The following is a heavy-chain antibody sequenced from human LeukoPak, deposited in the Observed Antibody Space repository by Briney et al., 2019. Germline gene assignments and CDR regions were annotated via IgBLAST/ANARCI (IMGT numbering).Heavy chain of an antibody. CDR3: ARWRGSTSERSDY. D-gene: IGHD2-2*01. V-gene: IGHV3-7*01. J-gene: IGHJ4*02. CDR2: IKQDGSAK. Sequence: GGSLRLSCTASGFTFSDYWMTWVRQAPGKGXXXXANIKQDGSAKYYVDSVKGRFTISRDNAKNSLYLQMDSLRVEDTATYYCARWRGSTSERSDYWGQGTLVTVSS. CDR1: GFTFSDYW.